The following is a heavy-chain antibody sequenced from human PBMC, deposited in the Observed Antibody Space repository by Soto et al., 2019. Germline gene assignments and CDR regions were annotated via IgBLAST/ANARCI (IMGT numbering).Heavy chain of an antibody. Sequence: SQTLSLTCAISGDSVSSNCAAWSWIRQSPSRGLEWLGRTFYRSKWYNDYAVSVKGRITINPDTSKNQFSLQLNSVTPEDTAVYYCAKEGGNHYYYYAMDVWGQGTTVTVSS. CDR3: AKEGGNHYYYYAMDV. J-gene: IGHJ6*02. V-gene: IGHV6-1*01. CDR2: TFYRSKWYN. D-gene: IGHD1-26*01. CDR1: GDSVSSNCAA.